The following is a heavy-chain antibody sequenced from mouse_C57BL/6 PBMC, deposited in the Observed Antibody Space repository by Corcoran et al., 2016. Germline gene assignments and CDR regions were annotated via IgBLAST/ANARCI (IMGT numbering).Heavy chain of an antibody. CDR3: ARLGDGYDPWFAY. D-gene: IGHD2-2*01. CDR2: INPNNGGT. CDR1: GYTFTDYY. J-gene: IGHJ3*01. Sequence: EVQLQQSGPELVKPGASVKISCKASGYTFTDYYMNWVKQSHGKSLEWIGDINPNNGGTSYNQKFKGKATLTVDKSSSTAYMELRSLTSEDSAVYYCARLGDGYDPWFAYWGQGTLVTVSA. V-gene: IGHV1-26*01.